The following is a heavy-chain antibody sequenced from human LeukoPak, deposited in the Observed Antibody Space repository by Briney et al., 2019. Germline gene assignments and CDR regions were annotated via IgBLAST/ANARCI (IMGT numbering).Heavy chain of an antibody. D-gene: IGHD4-23*01. CDR3: ARDRRSYGGERGGWFDP. Sequence: SETLSLTCTVSGYSISSGYYWGWIRQPPGKGLEWIGSIYHSGSTYYNPSLKSRVTISVDTSKNQFSLKLSSVTAADTAVYYCARDRRSYGGERGGWFDPWGQGTLVTVSS. J-gene: IGHJ5*02. CDR1: GYSISSGYY. CDR2: IYHSGST. V-gene: IGHV4-38-2*02.